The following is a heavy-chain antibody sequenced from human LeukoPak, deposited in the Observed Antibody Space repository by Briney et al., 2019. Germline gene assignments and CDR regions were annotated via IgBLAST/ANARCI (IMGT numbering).Heavy chain of an antibody. CDR3: ARHGGSGSFDY. J-gene: IGHJ4*02. D-gene: IGHD3-3*01. CDR2: SYYSGST. CDR1: GGSISSYY. V-gene: IGHV4-59*08. Sequence: PSETLPLTCTVSGGSISSYYWSWIRQPPGKGLEWIGYSYYSGSTTPHPSLKSRVTISVDTSKNQFSLRLRSVTATDTAVYYCARHGGSGSFDYWGQGTLVTVSS.